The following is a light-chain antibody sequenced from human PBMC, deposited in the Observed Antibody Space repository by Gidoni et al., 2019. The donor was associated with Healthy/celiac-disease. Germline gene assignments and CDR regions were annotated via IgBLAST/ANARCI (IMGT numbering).Light chain of an antibody. J-gene: IGLJ2*01. CDR2: EVS. CDR3: SSYTSSHVV. CDR1: SSDVGGYNY. V-gene: IGLV2-14*01. Sequence: QSALTQPASVSGSPGQSITISCTGTSSDVGGYNYVSWYHQHPGKAPKLMIYEVSNRPSGVSNRFSGSKSGNTASLTISGLQAEDEADYYCSSYTSSHVVFGGGTKLTVL.